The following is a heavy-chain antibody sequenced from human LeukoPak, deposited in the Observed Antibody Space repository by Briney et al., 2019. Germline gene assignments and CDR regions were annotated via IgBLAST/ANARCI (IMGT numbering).Heavy chain of an antibody. CDR3: AKSLTYYHENSDSI. J-gene: IGHJ4*02. V-gene: IGHV3-53*01. D-gene: IGHD3-22*01. CDR1: GFIVSSNY. Sequence: GGSLRLSCAASGFIVSSNYMTWVRQAPGKGLEWVSVIYKDGRTFYADSVKGRFTISRDNSKNTLYLQMNSLKAEDTAVYYCAKSLTYYHENSDSIWGQGTLVTVSS. CDR2: IYKDGRT.